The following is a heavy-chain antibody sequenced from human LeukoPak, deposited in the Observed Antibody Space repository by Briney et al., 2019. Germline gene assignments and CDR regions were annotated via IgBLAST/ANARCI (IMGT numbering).Heavy chain of an antibody. CDR1: DFTFRTYS. CDR3: ARVGVGDWGSVWDH. V-gene: IGHV3-48*02. J-gene: IGHJ4*02. CDR2: ISSGGGVT. D-gene: IGHD3-16*01. Sequence: PGGSLRLSRGASDFTFRTYSMIWARQTPGTGLEWISYISSGGGVTHYAESVKGRFSISRDNAKNSLFLQMNRLKDEDTAVYYCARVGVGDWGSVWDHWGQGVRVTVSS.